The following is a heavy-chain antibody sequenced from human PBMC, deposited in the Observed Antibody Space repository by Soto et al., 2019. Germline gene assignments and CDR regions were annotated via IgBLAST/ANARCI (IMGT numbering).Heavy chain of an antibody. CDR2: IYYSGST. CDR1: GGSISIGDYY. J-gene: IGHJ5*02. D-gene: IGHD3-3*01. Sequence: SETLSVTCTFSGGSISIGDYYWSWIRQPPGKGLEWIGYIYYSGSTYYNPSLKSRVTISVDTSKNQFSLKLSSVTAADTAVYYCARDSTYYDFWSGPSAWGQGTLVTVSS. CDR3: ARDSTYYDFWSGPSA. V-gene: IGHV4-30-4*01.